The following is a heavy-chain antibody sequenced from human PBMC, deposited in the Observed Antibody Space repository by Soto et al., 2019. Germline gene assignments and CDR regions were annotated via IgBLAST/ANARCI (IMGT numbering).Heavy chain of an antibody. CDR1: GYTFTGYY. CDR2: INPNSGGT. V-gene: IGHV1-2*04. D-gene: IGHD6-13*01. CDR3: ARGSVAAAGTSSYYGMDA. Sequence: ASVKVSCKASGYTFTGYYMLWVRQAPGQGLEWMGWINPNSGGTNYAQKFQGWVTMTRDTSISTAYMELSRLRSDDTAVYYCARGSVAAAGTSSYYGMDAWGQGTTVTVSS. J-gene: IGHJ6*02.